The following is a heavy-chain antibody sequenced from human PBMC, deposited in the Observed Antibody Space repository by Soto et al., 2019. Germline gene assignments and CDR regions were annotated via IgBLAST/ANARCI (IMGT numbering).Heavy chain of an antibody. J-gene: IGHJ3*02. V-gene: IGHV4-34*01. D-gene: IGHD1-1*01. Sequence: QVQLQQWGAGLLKPSETLSLTCAVYGGFVSSGSYYWSWIRQPPGKGLEWIGEMSHSGGTHFNPSPKSRVTISVDTPKNQFALKMSSVTAADAALYYCARVERGTATTVVDAFDIWGPGTMVTVSS. CDR2: MSHSGGT. CDR1: GGFVSSGSYY. CDR3: ARVERGTATTVVDAFDI.